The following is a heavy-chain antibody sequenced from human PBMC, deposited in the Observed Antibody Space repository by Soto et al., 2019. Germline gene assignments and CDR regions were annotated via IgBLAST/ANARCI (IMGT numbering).Heavy chain of an antibody. CDR1: GYTFNTCG. CDR3: VKDRGRYCSGGTCYLFDS. CDR2: IGAHNGDT. D-gene: IGHD2-15*01. Sequence: ASVKVYCRAAGYTFNTCGFRCVRQAPGQGLEWLGWIGAHNGDTTYAQNFQGRVTMTTDTSTTTSFMELRSLTSDDTALYYCVKDRGRYCSGGTCYLFDSWGQGALVTVSS. V-gene: IGHV1-18*01. J-gene: IGHJ4*02.